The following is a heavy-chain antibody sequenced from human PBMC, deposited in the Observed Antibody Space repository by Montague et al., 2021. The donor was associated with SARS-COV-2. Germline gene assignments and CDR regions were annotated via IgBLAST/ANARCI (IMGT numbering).Heavy chain of an antibody. J-gene: IGHJ4*02. CDR3: SRAQTTFFIANCGNYFDS. CDR2: IYYTGTT. V-gene: IGHV4-59*01. D-gene: IGHD1-1*01. CDR1: GDSINTYR. Sequence: SETLSLTCSVSGDSINTYRWSWIRQCPGRGLEWIGHIYYTGTTKYYPYLKSRVTISVYTSRWQFSLKLKSVTAADTAVYYCSRAQTTFFIANCGNYFDSWGQGALVTVSS.